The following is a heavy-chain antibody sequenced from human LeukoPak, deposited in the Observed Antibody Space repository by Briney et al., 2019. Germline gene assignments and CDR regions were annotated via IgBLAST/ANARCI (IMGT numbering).Heavy chain of an antibody. CDR3: ARARLTLAREVIIKADY. CDR1: GFSFSTYW. D-gene: IGHD3-10*01. V-gene: IGHV3-7*03. CDR2: IKQNGSEK. J-gene: IGHJ4*02. Sequence: GGSLRLSCAASGFSFSTYWMSWVRQAPGKGLQWVANIKQNGSEKNYVDSVKGRFTISRDNAKNSLYLQMNSLRAEDTAVYYCARARLTLAREVIIKADYWGQGILVTVSS.